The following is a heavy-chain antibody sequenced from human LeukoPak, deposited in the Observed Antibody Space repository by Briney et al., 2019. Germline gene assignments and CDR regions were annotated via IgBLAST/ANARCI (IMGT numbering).Heavy chain of an antibody. V-gene: IGHV3-7*01. CDR3: ARYSSSWTPNDAFDI. CDR2: IKQDGSEK. Sequence: GGSLRLSCAASGFTFSSYEMNWVRQAPGKGLEWVANIKQDGSEKYYVDSVKGRFTISRDNAKNSLYLQMNSLRAEDTAVYYCARYSSSWTPNDAFDIWGQGTMVTVSS. J-gene: IGHJ3*02. D-gene: IGHD6-13*01. CDR1: GFTFSSYE.